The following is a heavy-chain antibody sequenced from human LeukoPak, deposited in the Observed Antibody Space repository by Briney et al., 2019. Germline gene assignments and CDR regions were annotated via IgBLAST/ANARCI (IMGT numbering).Heavy chain of an antibody. CDR2: INPDSGGT. V-gene: IGHV1-2*02. Sequence: GASVKVSCKASGYTFTGYYMHWVRQAPGQGLEWMGWINPDSGGTNYAQKFQGRVTMTRDTSISTAYMELSRLRSDDTAVYYCAREGRGLRDYYYYMDVWGKGTTVTVSS. CDR3: AREGRGLRDYYYYMDV. CDR1: GYTFTGYY. J-gene: IGHJ6*03. D-gene: IGHD3-16*01.